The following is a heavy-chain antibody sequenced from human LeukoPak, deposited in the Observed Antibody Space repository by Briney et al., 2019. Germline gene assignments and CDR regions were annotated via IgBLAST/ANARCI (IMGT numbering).Heavy chain of an antibody. Sequence: SVKVSCKSSGGTFSSYAISWVRQAPGQGREWMGGIIPIFGTANYAQKFQGRVTITADEYTRTAYMELSSLRSEDTAVYYCARDSSGSYYNWFDPWGQGTLVTVSS. V-gene: IGHV1-69*13. CDR3: ARDSSGSYYNWFDP. J-gene: IGHJ5*02. D-gene: IGHD1-26*01. CDR2: IIPIFGTA. CDR1: GGTFSSYA.